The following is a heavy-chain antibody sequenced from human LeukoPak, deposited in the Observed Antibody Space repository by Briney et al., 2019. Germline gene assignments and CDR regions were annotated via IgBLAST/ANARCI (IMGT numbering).Heavy chain of an antibody. D-gene: IGHD5-12*01. CDR2: IYYSAGT. CDR3: ARGLAYFLGYDFISHGPRGYYYMDV. J-gene: IGHJ6*03. CDR1: GGSISSYY. Sequence: PSETLSLTCTVSGGSISSYYWSCIRQHPGKGLEWIGYIYYSAGTDYNPSLKSRVTISAETSKNQFSLQLNSVTPEDTAVYYCARGLAYFLGYDFISHGPRGYYYMDVWGKGTTVTISS. V-gene: IGHV4-59*12.